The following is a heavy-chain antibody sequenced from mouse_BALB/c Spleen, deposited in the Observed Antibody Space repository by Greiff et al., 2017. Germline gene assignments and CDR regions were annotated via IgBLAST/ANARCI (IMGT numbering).Heavy chain of an antibody. CDR2: ISSGGSYT. V-gene: IGHV5-6*01. CDR3: AREANDYDAGY. J-gene: IGHJ2*01. Sequence: DVQLQESGGDLVKPGGSLKLSCAASGFTFSSYGMSWVRQTPDKRLEWVATISSGGSYTYYPDSVKGRFTISRDNAKNTLYLQMSSLKSEDTAMYYCAREANDYDAGYWGQGTTLTVSS. CDR1: GFTFSSYG. D-gene: IGHD2-4*01.